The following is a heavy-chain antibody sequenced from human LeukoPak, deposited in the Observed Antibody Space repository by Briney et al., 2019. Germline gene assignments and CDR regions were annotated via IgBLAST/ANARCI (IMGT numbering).Heavy chain of an antibody. CDR2: IKEDGSEK. CDR1: GFPLSTYW. V-gene: IGHV3-7*01. CDR3: ARNVGWFRFDY. D-gene: IGHD2-15*01. J-gene: IGHJ4*02. Sequence: GGSLRLSCAPSGFPLSTYWMDGVRQARGKGLEWVANIKEDGSEKYYEDSVKSRFTISRDNAKNSLYLQMSSLRAEDTAVYYCARNVGWFRFDYWGQGTLVTVSS.